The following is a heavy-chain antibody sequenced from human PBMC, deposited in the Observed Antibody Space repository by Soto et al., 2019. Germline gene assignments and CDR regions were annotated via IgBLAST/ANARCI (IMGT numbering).Heavy chain of an antibody. J-gene: IGHJ4*02. D-gene: IGHD5-18*01. CDR1: GGSFIGYY. V-gene: IGHV4-34*01. Sequence: PSETLSLTCAVYGGSFIGYYWSWIRHPPGKGLEWIGEINHSGSTNYNPSLKSRVTISVDTSKNQFSLKLSSVTAADTAVYYCARYPNSYGPQKYFDYWGQGTLVTVSS. CDR2: INHSGST. CDR3: ARYPNSYGPQKYFDY.